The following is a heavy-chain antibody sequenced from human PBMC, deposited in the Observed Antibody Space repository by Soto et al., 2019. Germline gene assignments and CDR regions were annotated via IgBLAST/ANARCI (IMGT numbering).Heavy chain of an antibody. J-gene: IGHJ4*02. V-gene: IGHV4-31*03. CDR3: ARFGADFWSGYSNFDY. D-gene: IGHD3-3*01. CDR2: IYYSGST. Sequence: PSETLSLTCTVSGGSISSGGYYWSWIRQHPGKGLEWIGYIYYSGSTYYNPSLKSRVTISVDTSKNQFSLKLSSVTAADTAVYYCARFGADFWSGYSNFDYWGQGTLVTVSS. CDR1: GGSISSGGYY.